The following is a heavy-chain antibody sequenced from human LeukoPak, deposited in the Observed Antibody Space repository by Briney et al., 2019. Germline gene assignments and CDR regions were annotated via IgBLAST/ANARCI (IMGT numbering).Heavy chain of an antibody. CDR3: ARGEVTYSIAARLDY. CDR1: GDSVSSKSAA. Sequence: SQTLSLTCAISGDSVSSKSAAWTWIRQSPSRGLEWLGRTYYRSKWYNDYVVSVKSRITINPDTSKNQFSLQLNSVTPEDTAVYYCARGEVTYSIAARLDYWGQGTLVTVSS. CDR2: TYYRSKWYN. V-gene: IGHV6-1*01. D-gene: IGHD6-6*01. J-gene: IGHJ4*02.